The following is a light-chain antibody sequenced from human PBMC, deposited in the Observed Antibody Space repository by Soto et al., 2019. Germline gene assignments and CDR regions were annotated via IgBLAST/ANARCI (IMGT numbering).Light chain of an antibody. CDR1: QSINNW. CDR2: DAS. CDR3: QQYNSYSRT. V-gene: IGKV1-5*01. J-gene: IGKJ1*01. Sequence: DIQMTQSPSTLSASIGDRITITCRASQSINNWLAWYQQKPGKAPKLLIYDASSLESGVPSRFGGSGSGTEFTLTISSLQPDDFATYYCQQYNSYSRTFGQGTKVDIK.